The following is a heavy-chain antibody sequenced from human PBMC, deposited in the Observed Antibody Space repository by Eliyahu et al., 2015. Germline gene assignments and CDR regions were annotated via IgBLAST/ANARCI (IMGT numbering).Heavy chain of an antibody. CDR2: ISSATT. D-gene: IGHD6-19*01. V-gene: IGHV3-23*01. CDR3: AVAGSGTFDI. J-gene: IGHJ3*02. CDR1: GFTFSDXA. Sequence: EVQLLDSGGGLVQPGGSLRLSCAASGFTFSDXAMSWVRQALGKGLEWVSTISSATTYSADSVKDRFTISRDNSKNTVYLQMNSLRAEDTAVYYCAVAGSGTFDIWGQGTLVTVSS.